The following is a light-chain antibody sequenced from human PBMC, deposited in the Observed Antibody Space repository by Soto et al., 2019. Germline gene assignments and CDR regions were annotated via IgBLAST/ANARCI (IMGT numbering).Light chain of an antibody. CDR1: QSVSSSY. CDR2: GAS. CDR3: QQYGSSLWT. V-gene: IGKV3-20*01. J-gene: IGKJ1*01. Sequence: IVLTQSPGTLSLSPAERATLSCRASQSVSSSYLAWYQQKPGQAPRLLIYGASSRATGIPSRFSGSGSGTDFTLTISRLEPEDFAVYYCQQYGSSLWTFGQGTKVEIK.